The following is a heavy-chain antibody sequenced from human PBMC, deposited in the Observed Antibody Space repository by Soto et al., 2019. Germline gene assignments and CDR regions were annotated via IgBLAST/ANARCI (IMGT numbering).Heavy chain of an antibody. Sequence: QGQLQESGPGLVKPSETLSLTGTVSGGSVSSGSYYWSWILQPPGNGLAWIGYIYYSGSTNYNPSLKSRVTISVDTSKYQFSLKLRSVTAADTAVYYCARGNWNWWFDYWGQGTLVTVAS. J-gene: IGHJ4*02. D-gene: IGHD1-7*01. CDR1: GGSVSSGSYY. CDR2: IYYSGST. V-gene: IGHV4-61*01. CDR3: ARGNWNWWFDY.